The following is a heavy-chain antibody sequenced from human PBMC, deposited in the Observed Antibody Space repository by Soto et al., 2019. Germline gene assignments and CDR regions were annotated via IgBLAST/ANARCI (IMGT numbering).Heavy chain of an antibody. CDR3: ARTLAAGEDAFDI. V-gene: IGHV1-69*02. Sequence: GASVKVSCKASGGTFSSYTISWVRQAPGQGLEWMGRIIPILGIANYAQKFQGRVTITADKSTSTAYMELSSLRSEDTAVYYCARTLAAGEDAFDIWGQGTMVTVSS. CDR2: IIPILGIA. D-gene: IGHD3-16*01. CDR1: GGTFSSYT. J-gene: IGHJ3*02.